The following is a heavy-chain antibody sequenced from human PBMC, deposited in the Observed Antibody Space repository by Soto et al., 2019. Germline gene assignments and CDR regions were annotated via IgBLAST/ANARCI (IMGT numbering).Heavy chain of an antibody. J-gene: IGHJ4*02. D-gene: IGHD6-19*01. V-gene: IGHV3-23*01. CDR2: FSGRSGDT. CDR3: ARDSSAWPNYFDS. CDR1: GFSISTHA. Sequence: GGSLRLSCVASGFSISTHALTWVRQAPGKGLEWVSSFSGRSGDTFYAASVKGRFTISGDSSKNTVILQMNNLRADDTALYYCARDSSAWPNYFDSWGQGIQVTVSS.